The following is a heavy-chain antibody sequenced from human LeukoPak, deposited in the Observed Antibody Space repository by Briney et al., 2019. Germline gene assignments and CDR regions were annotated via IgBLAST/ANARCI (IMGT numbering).Heavy chain of an antibody. CDR1: GFTFSCYA. CDR3: AKESGYSYGYTYYYYGLDV. J-gene: IGHJ6*02. V-gene: IGHV3-23*01. D-gene: IGHD5-18*01. CDR2: ISGSGGST. Sequence: GGSLRLSCAASGFTFSCYAMSWVRQAPGKGLEWVSAISGSGGSTYYADSVKGRFTISRDNSKNTLYLQMNSLRAEDTAVYYCAKESGYSYGYTYYYYGLDVWGQGTTVTVSS.